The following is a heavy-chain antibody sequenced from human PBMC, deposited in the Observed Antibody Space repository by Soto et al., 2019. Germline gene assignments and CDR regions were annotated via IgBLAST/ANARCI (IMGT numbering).Heavy chain of an antibody. J-gene: IGHJ5*02. CDR1: GYTFVDYG. V-gene: IGHV1-18*04. D-gene: IGHD1-7*01. Sequence: HVQLVQSGVEVKKPGASVKVSCKASGYTFVDYGFSWVRQAPGQGLEWMGWISPYNGNTHDVETFQGRVTMTTDTSTSTAFMEVRTLTSDDTAVYYCARVPSPTHGNSNKNNFLDPWGQGTLVTVSS. CDR3: ARVPSPTHGNSNKNNFLDP. CDR2: ISPYNGNT.